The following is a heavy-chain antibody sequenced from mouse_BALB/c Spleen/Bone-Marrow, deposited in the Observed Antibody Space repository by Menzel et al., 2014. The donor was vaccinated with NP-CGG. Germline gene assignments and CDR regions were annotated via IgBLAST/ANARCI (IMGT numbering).Heavy chain of an antibody. CDR1: GYAFSSYW. CDR2: IYPGDGDT. CDR3: ARQYGNYFDY. D-gene: IGHD2-10*02. V-gene: IGHV1-80*01. Sequence: QVQLQQSGAELVRPGSSVKISCKASGYAFSSYWMNWVKQRPGQGLEWIGQIYPGDGDTNYNGKFKGKATLTADKSSSTAYMQLSNLTSEDSAVYFCARQYGNYFDYWGQGTTLTASS. J-gene: IGHJ2*01.